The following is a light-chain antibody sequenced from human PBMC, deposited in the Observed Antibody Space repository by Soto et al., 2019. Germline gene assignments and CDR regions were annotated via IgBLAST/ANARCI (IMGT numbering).Light chain of an antibody. Sequence: DIQMTQSPSTVSAYVGDSVTITCRASQSITTWLAWYQQRPGKAPKLLIYGASNRATGIPDRFSGSGSGTDFTLTISRLEPEDFAVYYCQQYGSSGTFGQGTKVEIK. V-gene: IGKV1-5*01. CDR1: QSITTW. CDR2: GAS. J-gene: IGKJ1*01. CDR3: QQYGSSGT.